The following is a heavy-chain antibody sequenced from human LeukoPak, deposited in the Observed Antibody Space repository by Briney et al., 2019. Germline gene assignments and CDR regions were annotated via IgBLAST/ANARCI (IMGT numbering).Heavy chain of an antibody. CDR2: IIPIFGTA. Sequence: GASVKVSFKASGGTFSSYAISWVRQAPGQGLEWMGGIIPIFGTANYAQKFQGRVTITADKSTSTAYMELSSLRSEDTAVYYCAREGAQYNVLDYWGQGTLVTVSS. D-gene: IGHD1-1*01. CDR3: AREGAQYNVLDY. J-gene: IGHJ4*02. CDR1: GGTFSSYA. V-gene: IGHV1-69*06.